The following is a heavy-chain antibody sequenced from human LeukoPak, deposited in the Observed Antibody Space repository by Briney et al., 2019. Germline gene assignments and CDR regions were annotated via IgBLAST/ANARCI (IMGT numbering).Heavy chain of an antibody. CDR3: AKDNYDFWSGVLNAFDI. CDR2: ISGSGGST. Sequence: GGSLRLSCAASGFTFSSYAMSWVRQAPGKGLEWVSAISGSGGSTHYADSVKGRFTISRDNSKNTLYLQMNSLRAEDTAVYYCAKDNYDFWSGVLNAFDIWGQGTMVTVSS. D-gene: IGHD3-3*01. V-gene: IGHV3-23*01. J-gene: IGHJ3*02. CDR1: GFTFSSYA.